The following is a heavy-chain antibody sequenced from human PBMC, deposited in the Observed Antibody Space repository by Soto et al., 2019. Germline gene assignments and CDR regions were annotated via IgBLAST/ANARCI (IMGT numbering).Heavy chain of an antibody. CDR3: ARDYSGYSLSP. Sequence: QMHLQESGPGLVRPSETLSLTCEVSGGSISSDNWWTWVRQAPGKGLEWIGESDHSGSANYNPSLKSRVTISIDKSKNLFSLKLNSVTAADTAVYYCARDYSGYSLSPWGQGTLVTVSS. CDR1: GGSISSDNW. V-gene: IGHV4-4*02. CDR2: SDHSGSA. D-gene: IGHD5-12*01. J-gene: IGHJ5*02.